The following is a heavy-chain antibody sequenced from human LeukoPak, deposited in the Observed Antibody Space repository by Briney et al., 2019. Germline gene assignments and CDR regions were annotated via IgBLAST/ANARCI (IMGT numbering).Heavy chain of an antibody. CDR1: GYTFTGYY. CDR2: INPNSGGT. D-gene: IGHD3-22*01. Sequence: ASVKVSCKASGYTFTGYYMHWVRQAPGQGLEWMGWINPNSGGTNYAQKFQGRVTMTRDTSISTAYMELSRLRSDDTAVYYCARKEYYYDSSGYGYWGQGTLVTVSS. J-gene: IGHJ4*02. V-gene: IGHV1-2*02. CDR3: ARKEYYYDSSGYGY.